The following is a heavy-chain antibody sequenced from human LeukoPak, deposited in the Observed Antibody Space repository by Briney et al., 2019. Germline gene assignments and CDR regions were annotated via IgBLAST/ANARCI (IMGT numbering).Heavy chain of an antibody. CDR3: VRGLAVAGLDH. J-gene: IGHJ4*02. V-gene: IGHV3-66*01. CDR1: GFTVSTNY. D-gene: IGHD6-19*01. Sequence: VGSLRLSCAASGFTVSTNYMTWVRQSPGQGLKWVSVVYTGGSTYYADSVKGRFTIYPDISENTLYLQMNSLRADDTAVYYCVRGLAVAGLDHWGQGTLVTVSS. CDR2: VYTGGST.